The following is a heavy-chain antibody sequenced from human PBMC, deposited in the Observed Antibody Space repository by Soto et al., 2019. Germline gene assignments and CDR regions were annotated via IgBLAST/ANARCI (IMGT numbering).Heavy chain of an antibody. Sequence: PSETLSLTCAVYGGSFSGYYWSWIRQPPGKGLEWIGEINHSGSTNYNPSLKSRVTISVDTSKNQFSLKLSSVTAVDTAVYYCARGLYAIAAAGIGYWGQGTLVTVSS. CDR2: INHSGST. J-gene: IGHJ4*02. D-gene: IGHD6-13*01. CDR3: ARGLYAIAAAGIGY. CDR1: GGSFSGYY. V-gene: IGHV4-34*01.